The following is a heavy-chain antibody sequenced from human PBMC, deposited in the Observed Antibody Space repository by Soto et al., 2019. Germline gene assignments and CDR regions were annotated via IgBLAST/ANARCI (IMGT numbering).Heavy chain of an antibody. Sequence: SETLCLTWAVVSGSISNSNGLSRVSKHTGKGLEWIGEIYHSGSTNYDPSLKSRVTISVDESKNQFSLKLSSVTAADTAVYYCARVGVASTTVRFDYLGQGTLVTVSS. V-gene: IGHV4-4*02. CDR2: IYHSGST. CDR3: ARVGVASTTVRFDY. CDR1: SGSISNSNG. J-gene: IGHJ4*02. D-gene: IGHD4-17*01.